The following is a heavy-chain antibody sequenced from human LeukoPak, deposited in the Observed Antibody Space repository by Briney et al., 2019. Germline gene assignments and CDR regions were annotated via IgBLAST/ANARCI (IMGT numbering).Heavy chain of an antibody. Sequence: GGSLRLSCVASGFSFSSSWMTWVRQTPGKGLEWVANINTDGSTKEYVDSVKGRFTISRDNAENSLYLQMHSLRAEDTAVYYCARDPYDRGDRYFGAFDIWGRGTMVTVSS. CDR3: ARDPYDRGDRYFGAFDI. D-gene: IGHD3-22*01. V-gene: IGHV3-7*01. J-gene: IGHJ3*02. CDR2: INTDGSTK. CDR1: GFSFSSSW.